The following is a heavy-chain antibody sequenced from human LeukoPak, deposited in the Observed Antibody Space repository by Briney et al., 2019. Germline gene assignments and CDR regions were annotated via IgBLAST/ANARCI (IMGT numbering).Heavy chain of an antibody. CDR2: IYYSGST. Sequence: PSETLSLTCTVSGGSISSGGYYWSWIRQHPGKGLEWIGYIYYSGSTYYNPSLKSRVTISVDPSKNQFSLKLSSMTAADTAVYYCARVSGIAAAAIGFDYWGQGTLVTVSS. V-gene: IGHV4-31*03. CDR1: GGSISSGGYY. CDR3: ARVSGIAAAAIGFDY. D-gene: IGHD6-13*01. J-gene: IGHJ4*02.